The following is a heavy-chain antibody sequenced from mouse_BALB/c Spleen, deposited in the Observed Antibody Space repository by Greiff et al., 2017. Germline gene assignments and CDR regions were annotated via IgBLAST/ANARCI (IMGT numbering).Heavy chain of an antibody. CDR1: GFTFSSFG. Sequence: EVQVVESGGGLVQPGGSRKLSCAASGFTFSSFGMHWVRQAPEKGLEWVAYISSGSSTIYYADTVKGRFTISRDNPKNTLFLQMTSLRSEDTAMYYCARHVRYAMDYWGQGTSVTVSS. J-gene: IGHJ4*01. CDR2: ISSGSSTI. V-gene: IGHV5-17*02. CDR3: ARHVRYAMDY.